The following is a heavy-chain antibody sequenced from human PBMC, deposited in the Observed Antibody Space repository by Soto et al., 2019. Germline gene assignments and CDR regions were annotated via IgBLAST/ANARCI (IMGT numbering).Heavy chain of an antibody. CDR3: ARDXKEYCSDGKCNWFDP. CDR1: GGSISSGGYS. J-gene: IGHJ5*02. D-gene: IGHD2-15*01. V-gene: IGHV4-30-2*01. CDR2: IYHSGST. Sequence: SETLSLTCAVSGGSISSGGYSWSWFRQPPGKGLEWIGYIYHSGSTDYNPSLKSRVTISFDASKNQISLQVRSATAADAAVYYCARDXKEYCSDGKCNWFDPWGQGTLVTVSS.